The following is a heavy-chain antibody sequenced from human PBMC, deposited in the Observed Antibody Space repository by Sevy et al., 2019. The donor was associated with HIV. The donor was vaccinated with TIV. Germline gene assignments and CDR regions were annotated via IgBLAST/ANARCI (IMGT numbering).Heavy chain of an antibody. J-gene: IGHJ4*02. CDR2: IYPDDSDT. CDR3: ATSRSGYFESSGYYIY. V-gene: IGHV5-51*01. Sequence: GESLKISCKGSGYSFTSHWIGWVRHMPGKGLEWMGIIYPDDSDTRSSPSFQGQVTFSADKSISTAYLQWSSLKASDTAMYYCATSRSGYFESSGYYIYWGQGTLVTVSS. D-gene: IGHD3-22*01. CDR1: GYSFTSHW.